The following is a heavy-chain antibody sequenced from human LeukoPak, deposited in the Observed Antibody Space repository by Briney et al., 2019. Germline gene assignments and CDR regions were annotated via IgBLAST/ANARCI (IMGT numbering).Heavy chain of an antibody. CDR3: ARDQYSSGRSRGWFDP. CDR1: GYTFTSYG. V-gene: IGHV1-18*04. D-gene: IGHD6-19*01. J-gene: IGHJ5*02. Sequence: ASVKVSCKASGYTFTSYGISWVRQAPGQGLEWMGWISAYNGNTNYAQKLQGRVTMATDTSTSTAYMELRSLRSDDAAVYYCARDQYSSGRSRGWFDPWGQGTLVTASS. CDR2: ISAYNGNT.